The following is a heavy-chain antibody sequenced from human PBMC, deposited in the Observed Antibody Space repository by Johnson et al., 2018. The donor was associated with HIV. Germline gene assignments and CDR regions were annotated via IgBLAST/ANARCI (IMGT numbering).Heavy chain of an antibody. J-gene: IGHJ3*01. V-gene: IGHV3-30-3*01. CDR3: ARDLAPRPPARLDVFDV. D-gene: IGHD2-15*01. CDR1: GFSFSGFA. CDR2: ISYDGRNQ. Sequence: VQLVESGGGVVQPRRSLRLSCVVSGFSFSGFAMHWVRQAPGKGLDWMAVISYDGRNQQYAESVKGRFTISRDNYKNTLYLQMSSVRPEDTAVYYCARDLAPRPPARLDVFDVWGQGTMVTVSS.